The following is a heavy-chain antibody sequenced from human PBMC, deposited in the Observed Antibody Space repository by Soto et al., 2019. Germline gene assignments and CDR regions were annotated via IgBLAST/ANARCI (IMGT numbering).Heavy chain of an antibody. J-gene: IGHJ5*02. D-gene: IGHD3-10*01. CDR1: GGSVSSGSYY. V-gene: IGHV4-61*01. CDR3: ARDHVVRGVINWFDP. CDR2: IYYSGST. Sequence: PSETLSLTCTVSGGSVSSGSYYWSWIRQPPGKGLEWSGYIYYSGSTNYNPSLKSRVTISVDTSKNQFSLKLSSVTAADTAVCYCARDHVVRGVINWFDPWGQGTLVTVSS.